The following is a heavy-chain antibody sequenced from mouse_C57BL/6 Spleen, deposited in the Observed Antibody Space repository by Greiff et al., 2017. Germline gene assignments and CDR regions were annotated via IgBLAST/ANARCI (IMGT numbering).Heavy chain of an antibody. Sequence: EVQGVESGPELVKPGASVKISCKASGYSFTGYYMHWVKQSHGNILDWIGYIYPYNGVSSYNQKFKGKATLTVDKSSSTAYMELRSLTSEDAAVYYCARSGLDYAMDYWGQGTSVTVSS. CDR2: IYPYNGVS. J-gene: IGHJ4*01. V-gene: IGHV1-31*01. CDR3: ARSGLDYAMDY. D-gene: IGHD3-1*01. CDR1: GYSFTGYY.